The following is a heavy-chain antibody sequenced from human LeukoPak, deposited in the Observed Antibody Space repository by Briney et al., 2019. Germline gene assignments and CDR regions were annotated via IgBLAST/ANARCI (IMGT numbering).Heavy chain of an antibody. Sequence: GASVKVSCKASGYTFPNYGVGWVRQAPGQGLEWMGWISAHNGNTNYAQKLQGGVTMTTDTSTSTAYMELRSLRSDDTAVYYCARRNYYFDYWGQGTLVTVSS. J-gene: IGHJ4*02. V-gene: IGHV1-18*01. CDR1: GYTFPNYG. D-gene: IGHD1-7*01. CDR3: ARRNYYFDY. CDR2: ISAHNGNT.